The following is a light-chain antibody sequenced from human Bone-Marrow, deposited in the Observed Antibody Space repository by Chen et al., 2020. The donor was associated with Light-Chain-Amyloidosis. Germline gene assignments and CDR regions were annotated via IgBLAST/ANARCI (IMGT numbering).Light chain of an antibody. CDR2: VNQDGTH. Sequence: QLVLTQSPSASASLGASVKLTCILSRGHRTYPIAWHQRQPGKGPRYLMLVNQDGTHTKGDGIPDRFSGSSSGAERYLTISSLRSEDEADYYCQTWGSGFHVLFGGGTRLSVL. J-gene: IGLJ2*01. CDR3: QTWGSGFHVL. CDR1: RGHRTYP. V-gene: IGLV4-69*01.